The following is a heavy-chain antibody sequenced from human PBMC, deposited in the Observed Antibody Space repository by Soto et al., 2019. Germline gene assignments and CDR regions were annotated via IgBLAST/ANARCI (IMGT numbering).Heavy chain of an antibody. V-gene: IGHV3-30*18. CDR2: ISYDGSNK. Sequence: GGSLRLSCAASGFTFSSYGMHWVRQAPGKGLEWVAVISYDGSNKYYADSVKGRFTISRDNSKNTLYLQMNSLRAEDTAVYYCAKAKASSSPQMAGLDYLGQETLVTVSS. CDR3: AKAKASSSPQMAGLDY. D-gene: IGHD6-13*01. CDR1: GFTFSSYG. J-gene: IGHJ4*01.